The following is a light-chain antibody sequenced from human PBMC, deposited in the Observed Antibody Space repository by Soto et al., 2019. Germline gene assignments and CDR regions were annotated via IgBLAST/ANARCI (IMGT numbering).Light chain of an antibody. V-gene: IGKV1-5*03. Sequence: DIQITQSPSTLSASVRDRVTLTCRASQTISSWLAWFQQRPGRAPKFLIYKASSLKNGVPLRFSGSGSGTEFTLTISSLQPDDFATYYCQQYHSYSWTFGQGTKVDIK. CDR2: KAS. CDR1: QTISSW. J-gene: IGKJ1*01. CDR3: QQYHSYSWT.